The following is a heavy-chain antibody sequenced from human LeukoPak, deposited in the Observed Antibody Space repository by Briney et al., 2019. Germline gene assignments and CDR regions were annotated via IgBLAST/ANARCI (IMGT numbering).Heavy chain of an antibody. V-gene: IGHV3-15*01. D-gene: IGHD3-9*01. CDR2: IKSKTDGGTT. CDR1: GFTFSNAW. CDR3: TTEGVLRYFDWGRDY. Sequence: PGGSLRLSCAASGFTFSNAWMSWVRQAPGKGLEWVGRIKSKTDGGTTDYAAPVKGRFTVSRDDSKNTLYLQMNSLKTEVTAVYYCTTEGVLRYFDWGRDYWGQGTLVTVSS. J-gene: IGHJ4*02.